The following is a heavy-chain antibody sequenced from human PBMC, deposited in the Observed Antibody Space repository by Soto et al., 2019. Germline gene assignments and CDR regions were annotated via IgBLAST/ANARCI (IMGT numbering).Heavy chain of an antibody. J-gene: IGHJ4*02. Sequence: QVQLVQSGAEVKKPGASVKISCKASGYSFTGYYIHWVRQAPGQGFEWMGEISPNSGGSKYAQKFQGRVTMSRDTSIITVYMDLSNLSSDDTAVYYCGKGRSGEVGVFYWGQGTLVSVSS. CDR1: GYSFTGYY. CDR2: ISPNSGGS. D-gene: IGHD3-16*01. CDR3: GKGRSGEVGVFY. V-gene: IGHV1-2*02.